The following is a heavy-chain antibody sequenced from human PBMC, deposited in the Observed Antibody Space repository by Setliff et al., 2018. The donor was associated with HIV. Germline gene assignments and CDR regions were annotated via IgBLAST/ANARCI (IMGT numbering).Heavy chain of an antibody. J-gene: IGHJ4*02. Sequence: ASVKVSCKPSGGTFSSYAITWVRQAPGQGLQWMGWVNPNSGGTNSAQEFQGRVTMTRDTSITTAYMELSSLRSDDTAVYYCARSLPQRSYFDYWGQGTLVTVSS. V-gene: IGHV1-2*02. CDR3: ARSLPQRSYFDY. D-gene: IGHD1-26*01. CDR1: GGTFSSYA. CDR2: VNPNSGGT.